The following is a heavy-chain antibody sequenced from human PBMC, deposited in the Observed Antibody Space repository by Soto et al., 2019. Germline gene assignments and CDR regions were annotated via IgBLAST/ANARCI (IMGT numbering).Heavy chain of an antibody. Sequence: GGSLRLSCAASGFTFSSYGMHWVRQAPGKGLEWVAVISYDGSNKYYADSVKGRFTISRDNSKNTLYLQMNSLRAEDTAVYYCAKARSGYDSACFDYWGQGTLVTVSS. CDR1: GFTFSSYG. V-gene: IGHV3-30*18. CDR2: ISYDGSNK. J-gene: IGHJ4*02. D-gene: IGHD5-12*01. CDR3: AKARSGYDSACFDY.